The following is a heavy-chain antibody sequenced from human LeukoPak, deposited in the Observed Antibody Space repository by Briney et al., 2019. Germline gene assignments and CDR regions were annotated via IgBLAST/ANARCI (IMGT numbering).Heavy chain of an antibody. V-gene: IGHV1-2*04. D-gene: IGHD5-12*01. CDR3: ARVASSGYHTTRDYYFDY. CDR2: INPNSGGT. Sequence: GASVKVSCKASGYTFTGYHMHWVRQAPGQGLEWMGSINPNSGGTNYAQKFQGWVTMTRDTSISTAYMELSRLRSDDTAVYYCARVASSGYHTTRDYYFDYWGQGTLVTVSS. J-gene: IGHJ4*02. CDR1: GYTFTGYH.